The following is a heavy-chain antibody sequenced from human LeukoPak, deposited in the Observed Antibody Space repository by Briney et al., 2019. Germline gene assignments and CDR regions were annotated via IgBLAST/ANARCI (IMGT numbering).Heavy chain of an antibody. CDR2: INQDGTEK. CDR1: GFTFSIYS. Sequence: PGGSLRLSCAASGFTFSIYSMSWVRQAPGKGLEWVANINQDGTEKYDADSVKGRFTISRDNAKNSLYLQMNSLRAEDTAVYHCARRGYSFALDSWGQGTLVTVSS. D-gene: IGHD5-18*01. V-gene: IGHV3-7*01. CDR3: ARRGYSFALDS. J-gene: IGHJ4*02.